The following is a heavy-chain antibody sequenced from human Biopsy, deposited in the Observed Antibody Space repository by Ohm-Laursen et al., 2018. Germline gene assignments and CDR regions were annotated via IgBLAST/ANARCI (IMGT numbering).Heavy chain of an antibody. V-gene: IGHV4-31*01. Sequence: TLSLTCLVSGSSVSSGGFYWSWIRQHPGKGLEWIGYIYYSGTTYYNPSLKSLVTISVDTSKNQFSLKLNSVTAADTAVYYCARRPYGGTRYWYFDLWGRGTLVTVSS. CDR2: IYYSGTT. CDR1: GSSVSSGGFY. D-gene: IGHD4-23*01. CDR3: ARRPYGGTRYWYFDL. J-gene: IGHJ2*01.